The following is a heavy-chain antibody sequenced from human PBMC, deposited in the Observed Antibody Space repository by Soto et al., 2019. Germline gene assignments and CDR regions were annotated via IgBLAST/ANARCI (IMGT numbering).Heavy chain of an antibody. CDR3: ANLGGSGGRCVYGMDV. Sequence: QVQLVESGGGVVQPGRSLRLSCAASGFTFSSYGMHWVRQAPGKGLEWVSVISYDGSNKYYADSVKGLFTIARDNSTSPLYLQMNSLRAEDTAVYYCANLGGSGGRCVYGMDVWGQGTTVTVS. D-gene: IGHD2-15*01. V-gene: IGHV3-30*18. J-gene: IGHJ6*02. CDR1: GFTFSSYG. CDR2: ISYDGSNK.